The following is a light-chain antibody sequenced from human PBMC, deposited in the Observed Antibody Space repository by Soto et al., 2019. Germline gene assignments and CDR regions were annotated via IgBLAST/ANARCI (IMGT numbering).Light chain of an antibody. J-gene: IGKJ4*01. V-gene: IGKV3-20*01. CDR3: QQYGSSPPLT. CDR2: GAS. Sequence: EIVLTQSPGTLSLSPGGRATLSCRASRSVSSNFLAWYQQKPGQAPRLLIYGASSRATGIPDRFSGSGSGTDFTLTTSRLEPEDFAVYYCQQYGSSPPLTFGGGTRVEIK. CDR1: RSVSSNF.